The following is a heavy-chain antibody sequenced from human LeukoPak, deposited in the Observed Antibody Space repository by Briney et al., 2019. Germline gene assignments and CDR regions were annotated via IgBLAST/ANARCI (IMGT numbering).Heavy chain of an antibody. J-gene: IGHJ4*02. Sequence: GRSLRLSCAASGFTFSSYVMHWVRQAPGKGLEWVAVISYDGSNKYYADSVKGRFTISRDNSKNTLYLQMNSLRAEDTAVYYCAKLIAVAAHFDYWGQGTLVTVSS. CDR1: GFTFSSYV. CDR2: ISYDGSNK. V-gene: IGHV3-30*18. CDR3: AKLIAVAAHFDY. D-gene: IGHD6-19*01.